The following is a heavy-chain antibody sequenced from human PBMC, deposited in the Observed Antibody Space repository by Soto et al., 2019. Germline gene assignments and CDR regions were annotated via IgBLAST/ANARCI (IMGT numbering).Heavy chain of an antibody. V-gene: IGHV3-23*01. CDR2: ISGSGGTI. J-gene: IGHJ4*02. CDR1: GFTFSDFA. Sequence: EVQVLESGGGLVQPGGSLRLSCVASGFTFSDFAMSWVRQAPGKGLEWVSSISGSGGTIYYADSVKGRFTISRDNSNNTLYLQIHSLRADDTAVYCCAKLRGSGWYFHYWGQGTLGAVSS. D-gene: IGHD6-19*01. CDR3: AKLRGSGWYFHY.